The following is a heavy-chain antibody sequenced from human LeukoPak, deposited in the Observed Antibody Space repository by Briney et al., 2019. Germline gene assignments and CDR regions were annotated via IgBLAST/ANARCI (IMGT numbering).Heavy chain of an antibody. J-gene: IGHJ3*02. CDR3: ARGIDSGSPPLGTFEI. V-gene: IGHV1-18*01. CDR2: ISAYNGNT. CDR1: GYTFTSYG. Sequence: ASVKVSCKASGYTFTSYGVSWVRQAPGQGLEWMGWISAYNGNTNYAQKLQGRVTMTTDTSTSTAYMELRSLRSDDTAIYYCARGIDSGSPPLGTFEIWGQGTMVTVSS. D-gene: IGHD1-26*01.